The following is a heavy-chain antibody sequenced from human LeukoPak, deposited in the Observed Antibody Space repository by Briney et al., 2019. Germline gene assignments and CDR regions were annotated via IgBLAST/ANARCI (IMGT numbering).Heavy chain of an antibody. D-gene: IGHD6-13*01. V-gene: IGHV3-30*02. CDR1: GFAFGTYY. CDR3: AKDRYSTSSTFTVNPFDY. Sequence: GGSLRLSCAGSGFAFGTYYMSWVRQAPGKGLEWVAHIQPDGGDKYYADSVKGRFTISRDNSRSTLDLQMNSLRLEDAAVYYCAKDRYSTSSTFTVNPFDYWGQGILVTVSS. CDR2: IQPDGGDK. J-gene: IGHJ4*02.